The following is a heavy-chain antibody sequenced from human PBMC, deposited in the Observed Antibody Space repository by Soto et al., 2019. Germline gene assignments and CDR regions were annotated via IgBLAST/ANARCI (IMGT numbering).Heavy chain of an antibody. CDR2: INPNSGGT. J-gene: IGHJ4*02. CDR3: ARGLLDYDSSGYYSYYFDY. Sequence: QVQLVQSGAEGKKPGASVKVSCKAPGYTFTGYYMHWVRQAPGQGLEWMGWINPNSGGTNYAQKFEGWVTMTRDTSISTAYMELSRLRSDDTAVYYCARGLLDYDSSGYYSYYFDYWGQGTLVTVSS. D-gene: IGHD3-22*01. V-gene: IGHV1-2*04. CDR1: GYTFTGYY.